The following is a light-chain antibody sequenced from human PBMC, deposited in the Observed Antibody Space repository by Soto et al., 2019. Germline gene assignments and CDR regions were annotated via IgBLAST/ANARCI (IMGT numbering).Light chain of an antibody. Sequence: EVVLTQSPGTLSLSPGERATLSCRASQSVGSDYVAWYQHKPGQAPRLLIFEGSRRTTGVPDRFSGGGSGTDFTLTISRLEPEDFAGYHCQQYYRSPETFGQGTKVDIK. V-gene: IGKV3-20*01. J-gene: IGKJ1*01. CDR1: QSVGSDY. CDR3: QQYYRSPET. CDR2: EGS.